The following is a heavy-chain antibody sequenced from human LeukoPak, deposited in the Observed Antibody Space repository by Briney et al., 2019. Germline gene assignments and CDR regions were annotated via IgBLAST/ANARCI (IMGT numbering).Heavy chain of an antibody. D-gene: IGHD5-18*01. J-gene: IGHJ4*02. CDR2: INPSGGTT. CDR3: ARGGYSYGFDY. Sequence: ALVRVSCKASGYTFTSYYIHWVRQAPGQGLEWMGIINPSGGTTTYAQKFQGRVTMTRDTATSTVYMELSSLRSEDTAVYYCARGGYSYGFDYWGQGTLVTVSS. CDR1: GYTFTSYY. V-gene: IGHV1-46*01.